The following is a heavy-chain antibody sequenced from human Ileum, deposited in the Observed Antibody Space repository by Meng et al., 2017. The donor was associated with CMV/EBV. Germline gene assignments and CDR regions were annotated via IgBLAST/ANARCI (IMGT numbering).Heavy chain of an antibody. CDR2: INGNGGST. CDR1: GFTFSSFV. Sequence: GESLKISCVASGFTFSSFVMHWVRQAPGKGLEYVSAINGNGGSTYYADSVKGRFTVSRDNAKNSLYLQMNSLRAEDTAVYYCARDQNIVVVPAAMMGECGMDVWGQGTTVTVSS. CDR3: ARDQNIVVVPAAMMGECGMDV. J-gene: IGHJ6*02. D-gene: IGHD2-2*01. V-gene: IGHV3-64*04.